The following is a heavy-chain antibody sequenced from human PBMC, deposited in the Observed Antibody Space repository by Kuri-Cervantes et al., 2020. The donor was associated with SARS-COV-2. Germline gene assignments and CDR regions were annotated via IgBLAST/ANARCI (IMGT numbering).Heavy chain of an antibody. D-gene: IGHD4-17*01. V-gene: IGHV5-51*01. J-gene: IGHJ5*02. CDR2: IYPGDSDT. Sequence: GESLKISCAASGFTFSNAWMSWVRQMPGKGLEWMGIIYPGDSDTRYSPSFQGQVTISADKSISTAYLQWSSLKASDTAMYYCARLPDYGDYWFDPWGQGTLVTVSS. CDR1: GFTFSNAW. CDR3: ARLPDYGDYWFDP.